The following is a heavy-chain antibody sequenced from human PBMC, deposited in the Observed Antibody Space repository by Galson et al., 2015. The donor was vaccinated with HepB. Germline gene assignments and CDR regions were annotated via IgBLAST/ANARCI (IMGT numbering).Heavy chain of an antibody. CDR1: GYTFTGYY. Sequence: SVKVSCKASGYTFTGYYMHWVRQAPGQGLEWMGWINPNSGGTNYAQKFQGWVTMTRDTSISTAYMELSRLRSDDTAVYYCARVKGEGYSYGCFDYWGQGTLVTVSS. CDR3: ARVKGEGYSYGCFDY. D-gene: IGHD5-18*01. J-gene: IGHJ4*02. V-gene: IGHV1-2*04. CDR2: INPNSGGT.